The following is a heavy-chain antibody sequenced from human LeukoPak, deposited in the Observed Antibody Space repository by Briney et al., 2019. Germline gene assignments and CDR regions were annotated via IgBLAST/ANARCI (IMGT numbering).Heavy chain of an antibody. Sequence: SETLSLTCTVSGGSISSYYWSWIRQPPGKGLEWIGYIYYSGSTNYNPSLKSRVTISVDTSKNQFSLKLSSVTAADTAVYYCARGVHGDYRWYFDLWGHGTLVTVSS. J-gene: IGHJ2*01. CDR2: IYYSGST. V-gene: IGHV4-59*01. CDR3: ARGVHGDYRWYFDL. CDR1: GGSISSYY. D-gene: IGHD4-17*01.